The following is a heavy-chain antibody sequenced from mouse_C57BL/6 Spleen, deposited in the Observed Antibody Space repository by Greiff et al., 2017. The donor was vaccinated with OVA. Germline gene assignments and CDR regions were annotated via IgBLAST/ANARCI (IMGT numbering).Heavy chain of an antibody. CDR1: GYTFTSYW. Sequence: QVQLQQPGAELVMPGASVKLSCKASGYTFTSYWMHWVKQRPGQGLEWIGEIDPSDSYTNYNQKFKGKSTLTVDKSSSTAYMQLSSLTSEDSAVYYCARGLTGGGYFDVWGTGTTVTVSS. CDR3: ARGLTGGGYFDV. V-gene: IGHV1-69*01. D-gene: IGHD4-1*01. CDR2: IDPSDSYT. J-gene: IGHJ1*03.